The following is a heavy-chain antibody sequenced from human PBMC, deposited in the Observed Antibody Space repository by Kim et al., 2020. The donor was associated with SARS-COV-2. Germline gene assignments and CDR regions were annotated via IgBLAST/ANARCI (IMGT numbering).Heavy chain of an antibody. D-gene: IGHD3-22*01. J-gene: IGHJ1*01. V-gene: IGHV3-23*01. CDR3: AKDPNYDSSGYYPAEYFQK. CDR2: ISGSAGST. Sequence: GGSLRLFCAASGFTFSSYAMSWVRQAPGKGLEWVSAISGSAGSTYYADSVKGRFTISRDNSKNTLYLQMNSLRAEDTAVYYCAKDPNYDSSGYYPAEYFQKWGQGTLVTVSS. CDR1: GFTFSSYA.